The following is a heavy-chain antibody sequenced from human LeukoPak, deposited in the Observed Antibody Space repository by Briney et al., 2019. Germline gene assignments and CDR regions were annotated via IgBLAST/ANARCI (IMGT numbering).Heavy chain of an antibody. Sequence: PGGSLRLSCAASGFTFSTYYMNWVRQAPGKGLEWVSFITGSSSYIYYTDSVKGRFTISRDNAKNSLFLQMNSLRTEDTAVYYCARPYDSRASWSACDIWGQGTLVTVSS. CDR3: ARPYDSRASWSACDI. D-gene: IGHD3-22*01. J-gene: IGHJ3*02. CDR2: ITGSSSYI. CDR1: GFTFSTYY. V-gene: IGHV3-21*01.